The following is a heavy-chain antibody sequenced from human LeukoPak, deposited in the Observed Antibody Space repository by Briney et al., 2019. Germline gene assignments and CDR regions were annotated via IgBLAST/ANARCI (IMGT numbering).Heavy chain of an antibody. CDR3: ATDGRGHCSGGSCYHWFDP. Sequence: ASVKVSCKASGYTFTGYYMHWVRQAPGQGLEWMGWINPNSGGTNYAQKFQGRVTMARDTSISTAYMELSSLRSEDTAVYFCATDGRGHCSGGSCYHWFDPWGQGTLVTVSS. J-gene: IGHJ5*02. V-gene: IGHV1-2*02. CDR2: INPNSGGT. CDR1: GYTFTGYY. D-gene: IGHD2-15*01.